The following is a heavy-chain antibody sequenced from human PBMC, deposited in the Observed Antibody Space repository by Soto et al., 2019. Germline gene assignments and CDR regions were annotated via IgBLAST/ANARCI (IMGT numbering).Heavy chain of an antibody. V-gene: IGHV3-9*01. J-gene: IGHJ4*02. CDR2: ISWNSGSI. D-gene: IGHD5-12*01. CDR3: AKDMEYSGYDRPFDY. CDR1: GFTFSSYA. Sequence: GGSLRLSCAASGFTFSSYAMSWVRQAPGKGLEWVSGISWNSGSIGYADSVKGRFTISRDNAKNSLYLQMNSLRAEDTALYYCAKDMEYSGYDRPFDYWGQGTLVTVSS.